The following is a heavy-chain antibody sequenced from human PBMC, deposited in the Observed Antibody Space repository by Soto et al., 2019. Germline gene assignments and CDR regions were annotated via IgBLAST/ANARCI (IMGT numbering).Heavy chain of an antibody. Sequence: QVQLVESGGGVVQPGRSLRLSCAASGFTFSSYAMHWVRQAPGKGLEWVAVISYDGSNKYYADSMKGRFTISRDNSKNTLYLQMNSLRAEDTAVYYCARDRAIAAAGYYYYYGMDVWGQGTTVTVSS. V-gene: IGHV3-30-3*01. CDR3: ARDRAIAAAGYYYYYGMDV. D-gene: IGHD6-13*01. CDR2: ISYDGSNK. J-gene: IGHJ6*02. CDR1: GFTFSSYA.